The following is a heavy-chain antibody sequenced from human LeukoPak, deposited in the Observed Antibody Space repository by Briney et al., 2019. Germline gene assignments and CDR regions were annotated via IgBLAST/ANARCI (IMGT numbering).Heavy chain of an antibody. V-gene: IGHV3-48*03. J-gene: IGHJ6*02. CDR1: GFTFSSYE. CDR3: AREGVYSYGDYYYGMDV. Sequence: GGSLRLSCAASGFTFSSYEMNWVRQAPGKGLEWASYISSSGSTIYYADSVKGRFTISRDNAKNSLYLQMNSLRAEDTAVYYCAREGVYSYGDYYYGMDVWGQGTTVTVSS. D-gene: IGHD5-18*01. CDR2: ISSSGSTI.